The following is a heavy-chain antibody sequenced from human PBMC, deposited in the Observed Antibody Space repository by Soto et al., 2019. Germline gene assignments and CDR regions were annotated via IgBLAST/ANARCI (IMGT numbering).Heavy chain of an antibody. Sequence: GGSLRLSCAASGFTFSSYWMNLVRQAPGKGLECVSNIKQDGSQKYYVDSVKGRFIIYRDNAKNSLYLQMNSLRAEDTAMYFCARPYCSDGSCYNYFDPWGQGTLVTVSS. V-gene: IGHV3-7*03. D-gene: IGHD2-15*01. J-gene: IGHJ5*02. CDR2: IKQDGSQK. CDR1: GFTFSSYW. CDR3: ARPYCSDGSCYNYFDP.